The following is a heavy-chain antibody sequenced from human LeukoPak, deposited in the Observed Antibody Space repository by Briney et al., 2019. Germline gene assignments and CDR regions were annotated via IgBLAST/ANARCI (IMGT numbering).Heavy chain of an antibody. Sequence: PSETLSLTCTVSGGSLSNYWSWIRQPPGKGLEWIGYIYYSGSTNYNPSLKSRVTISVETSKNEFSLKLRSVTAADTAVYYCARVTGYRVEDYFDYWGQGTMVTVSS. CDR2: IYYSGST. V-gene: IGHV4-59*01. CDR1: GGSLSNY. J-gene: IGHJ4*02. D-gene: IGHD6-13*01. CDR3: ARVTGYRVEDYFDY.